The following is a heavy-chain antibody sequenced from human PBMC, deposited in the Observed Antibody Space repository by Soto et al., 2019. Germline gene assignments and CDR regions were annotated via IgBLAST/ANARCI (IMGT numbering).Heavy chain of an antibody. D-gene: IGHD2-2*01. J-gene: IGHJ3*02. CDR2: INSDGSST. CDR3: SRGASPGLACDAFDI. Sequence: EVQLVESGGGSVQPGGSLRISCTASGFTFTTYWIHWVRQAPGKGLVWVSRINSDGSSTIYADSVKGRFTISRDNAKNTVYLQMNSLRDDDTAVYYCSRGASPGLACDAFDIWGEGTMVSVSS. CDR1: GFTFTTYW. V-gene: IGHV3-74*01.